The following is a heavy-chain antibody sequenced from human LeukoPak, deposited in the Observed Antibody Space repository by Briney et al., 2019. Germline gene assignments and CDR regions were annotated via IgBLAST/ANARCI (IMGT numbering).Heavy chain of an antibody. CDR1: GGSISSGTHY. Sequence: SETLSLTCAVSGGSISSGTHYWNWIRQHPGQGLEWIGHIYNTGSAYYNPSLMSRVSISIDTSENQFSLKLSSVTAADTAVYYCARYRSWDYFDYWGQGTLVTVSS. J-gene: IGHJ4*02. V-gene: IGHV4-31*11. CDR3: ARYRSWDYFDY. CDR2: IYNTGSA.